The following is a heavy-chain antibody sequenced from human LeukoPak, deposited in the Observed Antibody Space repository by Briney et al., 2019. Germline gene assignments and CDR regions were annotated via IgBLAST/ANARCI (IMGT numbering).Heavy chain of an antibody. V-gene: IGHV3-23*01. CDR2: ISGSGGST. J-gene: IGHJ4*02. Sequence: GGSLRLSCAASGFTFSSYAMSWVRQAPGQGLEWVSAISGSGGSTYYADSVKGRFTISRDNSKNTLYLQMNSLRAEDTAVYYCAKARRITMVRGDYYFDYWGQGTLVTVSS. CDR1: GFTFSSYA. CDR3: AKARRITMVRGDYYFDY. D-gene: IGHD3-10*01.